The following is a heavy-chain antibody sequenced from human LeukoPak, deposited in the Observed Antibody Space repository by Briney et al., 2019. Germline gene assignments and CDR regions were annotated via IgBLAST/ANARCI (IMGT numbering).Heavy chain of an antibody. CDR1: GGSISRYY. CDR2: IYYSGST. J-gene: IGHJ4*02. Sequence: SETLSLTCSVSGGSISRYYWSWIRQPPGKGLEWIGHIYYSGSTNYNPSLKSRVTISIDTSKNQFSLKVSSVTAADTAVYYCARGRANFDYWGQGTLVTVSS. CDR3: ARGRANFDY. V-gene: IGHV4-59*01.